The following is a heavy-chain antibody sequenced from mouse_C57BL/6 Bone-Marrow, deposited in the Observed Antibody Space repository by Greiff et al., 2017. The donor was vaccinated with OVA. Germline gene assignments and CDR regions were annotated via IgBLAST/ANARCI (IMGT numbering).Heavy chain of an antibody. Sequence: QVQLQQPGAELVKPGASVKMSCKASGYTFTSYWITWVKQRPGQGLEWIGDIYPGSGSTNYNEKFKSKATLTVDTSSSTAYMQRSSLTSEDSAVYYCAREVIYYCNYYAMDYWGQGTSVTVSS. D-gene: IGHD2-1*01. CDR3: AREVIYYCNYYAMDY. J-gene: IGHJ4*01. CDR1: GYTFTSYW. V-gene: IGHV1-55*01. CDR2: IYPGSGST.